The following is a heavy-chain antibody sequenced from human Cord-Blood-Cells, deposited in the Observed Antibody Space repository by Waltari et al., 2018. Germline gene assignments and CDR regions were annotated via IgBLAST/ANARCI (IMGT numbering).Heavy chain of an antibody. V-gene: IGHV1-24*01. D-gene: IGHD6-6*01. CDR2: FDPEDGET. Sequence: QVQLVQSGAEVKKPGASVKVSCKVYGYTFTELPMHWVRLAPGKGLEWMGGFDPEDGETIYAQKFQGRVTMTEDTSTDTAYMELSSLRSEDTAVYYCATGGGSIAAKNWFDPWGQGTLVTVSS. J-gene: IGHJ5*02. CDR1: GYTFTELP. CDR3: ATGGGSIAAKNWFDP.